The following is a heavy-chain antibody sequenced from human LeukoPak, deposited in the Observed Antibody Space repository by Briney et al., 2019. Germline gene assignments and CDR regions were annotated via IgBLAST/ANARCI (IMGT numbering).Heavy chain of an antibody. Sequence: GGSLRLSCAASGFTFSSHGMSWVRQTPGKGLEWVSSISTSGDGTVYADSVKGRVTISRDNSKNTLYLQMNSLRAEDTAVYSCAKNLLGSGAYSWYFVLWGRGTLVTVSS. CDR2: ISTSGDGT. CDR1: GFTFSSHG. CDR3: AKNLLGSGAYSWYFVL. J-gene: IGHJ2*01. D-gene: IGHD1-26*01. V-gene: IGHV3-23*01.